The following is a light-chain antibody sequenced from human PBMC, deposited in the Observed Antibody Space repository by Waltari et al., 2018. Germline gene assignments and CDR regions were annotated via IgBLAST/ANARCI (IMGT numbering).Light chain of an antibody. CDR3: QQYDNWPPYT. Sequence: EVVLTQSPATLSVSTGDRATLSCRAGQSVSNNLAWYQQKPGQAPRLLIYGASTRATGVPARFSGSGSGTDFTLTISSLQSEDFAVYYCQQYDNWPPYTFGQGTKLEIK. V-gene: IGKV3-15*01. CDR1: QSVSNN. J-gene: IGKJ2*01. CDR2: GAS.